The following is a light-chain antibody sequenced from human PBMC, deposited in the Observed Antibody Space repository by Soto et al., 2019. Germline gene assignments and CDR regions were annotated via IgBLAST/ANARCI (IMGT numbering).Light chain of an antibody. CDR2: GAS. CDR1: QNININ. CDR3: RQYKDWPPLT. V-gene: IGKV3D-15*01. J-gene: IGKJ4*01. Sequence: EIVMTQSPVILSVSPGERATLSCRASQNININLAWYQQRPGQAPRVLIYGASSRPSGIPDRFSGSGSGTAFTLTINRLEPDDFASYYCRQYKDWPPLTFGGGTRVDMK.